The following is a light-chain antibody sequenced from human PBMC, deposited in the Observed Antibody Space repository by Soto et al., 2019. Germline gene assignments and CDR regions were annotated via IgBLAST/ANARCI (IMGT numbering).Light chain of an antibody. V-gene: IGKV3-20*01. J-gene: IGKJ1*01. CDR3: QQYGSSPGT. CDR1: QSVTSNY. CDR2: GAS. Sequence: EIVLTQSPGTLSLPPGERATLSCRASQSVTSNYVAWYQQKPGQAPRLLIYGASIRDTGIPDSFSGRGSGTDFTLTISRLEPEDFAVYYCQQYGSSPGTFGQGTKVDIK.